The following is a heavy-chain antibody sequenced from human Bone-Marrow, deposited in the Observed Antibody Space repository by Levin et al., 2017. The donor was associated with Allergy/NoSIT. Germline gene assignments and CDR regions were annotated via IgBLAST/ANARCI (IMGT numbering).Heavy chain of an antibody. CDR3: ARGLWFGELSDLTGFDH. D-gene: IGHD3-10*01. Sequence: GESLKISCKASGYTFIGYYIHWVRQAPGQGLEWLGIIKPSGGDTSYAQKFQGRVTMTRDTSTSTVYMKLSSLRSEDTAVYYCARGLWFGELSDLTGFDHWGQGTLVTVSS. V-gene: IGHV1-46*01. J-gene: IGHJ4*02. CDR1: GYTFIGYY. CDR2: IKPSGGDT.